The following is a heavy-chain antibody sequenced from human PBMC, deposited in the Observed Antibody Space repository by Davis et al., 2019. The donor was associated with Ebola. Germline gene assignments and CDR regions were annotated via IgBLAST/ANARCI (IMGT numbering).Heavy chain of an antibody. CDR3: ARLDYEISGYLYYYYGMDV. V-gene: IGHV4-4*02. D-gene: IGHD3-22*01. J-gene: IGHJ6*02. CDR1: GASISSTNW. CDR2: THHSGTS. Sequence: MPSETLSLTCTVSGASISSTNWWSWVRQPPGKGLEWIGETHHSGTSNYNLSLKSRVSISIDRSKNQFSLKVNSVTAADTAVYYCARLDYEISGYLYYYYGMDVWGQGTKVTVSS.